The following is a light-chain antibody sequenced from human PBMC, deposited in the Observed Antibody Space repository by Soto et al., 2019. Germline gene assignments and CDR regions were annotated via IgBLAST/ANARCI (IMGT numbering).Light chain of an antibody. CDR1: QSVFHSANNMNY. CDR3: QQFYNTPPYT. Sequence: DTVMTQSPDSLAVSLGERATINCKSSQSVFHSANNMNYLAWYQQQPVQSPKLLISWASIRDSGVPDRFSGSRSGTDFTLTINSLQAEDAAVYYCQQFYNTPPYTFGQGTRLEIK. V-gene: IGKV4-1*01. CDR2: WAS. J-gene: IGKJ2*01.